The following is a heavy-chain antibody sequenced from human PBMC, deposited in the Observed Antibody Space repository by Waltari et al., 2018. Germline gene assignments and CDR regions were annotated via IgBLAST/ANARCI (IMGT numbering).Heavy chain of an antibody. D-gene: IGHD2-2*01. J-gene: IGHJ6*03. Sequence: QGQLVESGGGVVQPGRSLRLSCEVSGFSFRTYPMHWVRQAPGKGLEWVAVGSFDDNISYYADSVKGRFTISRDNSESTLYLQMNSLRAEDTAVYFCARDPRGDASFYYHMDVWGRGTTVTVSS. CDR2: GSFDDNIS. V-gene: IGHV3-30-3*01. CDR1: GFSFRTYP. CDR3: ARDPRGDASFYYHMDV.